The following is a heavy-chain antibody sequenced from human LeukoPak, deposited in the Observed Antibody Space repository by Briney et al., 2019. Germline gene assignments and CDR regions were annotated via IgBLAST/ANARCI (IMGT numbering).Heavy chain of an antibody. J-gene: IGHJ4*02. CDR3: ARDLRGSANYFDY. Sequence: GGSLRLSCAASGFTFRTYEMNWVRQAPGKGLEWVSYISDTGSRLDYADSVKGRFTISRDNAKNSLYLQMNSLRAEDTAIYYCARDLRGSANYFDYWGQGTLVTVSS. D-gene: IGHD2-15*01. V-gene: IGHV3-48*03. CDR1: GFTFRTYE. CDR2: ISDTGSRL.